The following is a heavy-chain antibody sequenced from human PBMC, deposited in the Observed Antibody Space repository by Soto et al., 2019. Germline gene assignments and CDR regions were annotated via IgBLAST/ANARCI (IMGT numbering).Heavy chain of an antibody. CDR3: AKRTTDWYNHFDS. V-gene: IGHV3-23*01. J-gene: IGHJ4*02. Sequence: EVQLLESGGGSVQPGGSLRLSCAASGFTFSSYGMSWVRQAPGKGLEWVSGISGSGGSTYYADSVKGRFTISRDNSKNTLYLQMNSLRAEDTAVYYCAKRTTDWYNHFDSWGQGTLVTVSP. D-gene: IGHD1-1*01. CDR1: GFTFSSYG. CDR2: ISGSGGST.